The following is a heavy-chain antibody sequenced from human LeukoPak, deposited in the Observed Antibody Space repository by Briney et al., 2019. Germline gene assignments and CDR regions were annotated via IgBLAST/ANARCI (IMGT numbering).Heavy chain of an antibody. Sequence: GGSLRLSCAASGFTFSSFSMNWVRQAPGKGLEWVSSISSSSSYIYYADSVKGRFTISRDNAKNSLYLQMNSLGAEDTAVYYCARDPDVDTAMVGEVRRDYWGQGTLVTVSS. D-gene: IGHD5-18*01. CDR2: ISSSSSYI. V-gene: IGHV3-21*01. J-gene: IGHJ4*02. CDR3: ARDPDVDTAMVGEVRRDY. CDR1: GFTFSSFS.